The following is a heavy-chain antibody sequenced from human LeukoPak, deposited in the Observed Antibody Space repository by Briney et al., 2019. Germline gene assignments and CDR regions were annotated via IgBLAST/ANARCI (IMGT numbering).Heavy chain of an antibody. CDR1: GYTFTSNY. J-gene: IGHJ5*01. CDR3: VRVAMIRGVVFKNWFDS. D-gene: IGHD3-10*01. Sequence: ASVKVSCKAFGYTFTSNYMHWVRQAPGQGPEWMGVISPSGGSTTYAQKFQGRLTMTTDTSTSTAHMELRSLRSDDTAVYYCVRVAMIRGVVFKNWFDSWGQGSLVTVSS. V-gene: IGHV1-46*01. CDR2: ISPSGGST.